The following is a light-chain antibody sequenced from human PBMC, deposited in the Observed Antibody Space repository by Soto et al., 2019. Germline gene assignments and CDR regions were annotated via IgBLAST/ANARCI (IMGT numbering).Light chain of an antibody. V-gene: IGKV2-24*01. Sequence: VLTQTPLSSPVTLGQPASISCRPSQSLVYSDGNTYLSWLQPRPGQPPCLLMYEVSHRFSGVPDRFRGSGAGTDVTLNISRVEAEDVGVYSCIPFAPCPLTFGQGTKVEIK. J-gene: IGKJ1*01. CDR2: EVS. CDR3: IPFAPCPLT. CDR1: QSLVYSDGNTY.